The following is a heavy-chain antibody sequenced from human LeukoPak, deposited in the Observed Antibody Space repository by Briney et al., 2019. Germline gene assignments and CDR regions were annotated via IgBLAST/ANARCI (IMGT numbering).Heavy chain of an antibody. CDR3: ARGRYCISANCFYFDY. V-gene: IGHV3-7*01. D-gene: IGHD2-2*01. J-gene: IGHJ4*01. Sequence: GGSLRLSCAASGFTFSNYWMSLVRQAPGKGLEWVANIKQDGSEKYYVDSVKGRFTISRDNTKNSLYLQMNSLRAEDTAVYYCARGRYCISANCFYFDYWGQGTLVTVSS. CDR1: GFTFSNYW. CDR2: IKQDGSEK.